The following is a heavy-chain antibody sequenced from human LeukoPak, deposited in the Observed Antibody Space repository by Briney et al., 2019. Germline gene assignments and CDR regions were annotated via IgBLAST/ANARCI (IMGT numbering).Heavy chain of an antibody. CDR3: ARIYGDPSYYYYYMDV. D-gene: IGHD4-17*01. J-gene: IGHJ6*03. V-gene: IGHV4-59*01. CDR2: IYYSGST. CDR1: GGSISSYY. Sequence: SETLSLTCTVSGGSISSYYWSWLRQPPGKGLEWIGYIYYSGSTNYNPSLKSRVTISVDTSKNQFSLKLSSVTAADTAVYYCARIYGDPSYYYYYMDVWGKGTTVTISS.